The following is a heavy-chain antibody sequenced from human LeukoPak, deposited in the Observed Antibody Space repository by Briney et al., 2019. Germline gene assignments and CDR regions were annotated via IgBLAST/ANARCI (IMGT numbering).Heavy chain of an antibody. CDR3: ARSNNPIDY. CDR1: GVTFSTYS. J-gene: IGHJ4*02. D-gene: IGHD1-14*01. Sequence: PGGSLRLSCAASGVTFSTYSMNWVRQAPGKGLEWVSYISSSSSTIYYADSVKGRFTISRDNAKNSLYLQMNSLRAEDTAVYYCARSNNPIDYWGQGTLVTVSS. V-gene: IGHV3-48*01. CDR2: ISSSSSTI.